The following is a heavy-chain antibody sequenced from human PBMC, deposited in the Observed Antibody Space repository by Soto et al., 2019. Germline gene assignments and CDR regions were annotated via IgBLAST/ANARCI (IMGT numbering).Heavy chain of an antibody. Sequence: SETLSLTCTVSGDSIRSSSYWGWIRQPPGKGLEWIGSIYSTGNTYYNPSLNSQVTISVDTSKNQFSLKLSSVTAADTAVYYCARHPYSSSWYWFDPWGQGTLVTVSS. CDR1: GDSIRSSSY. V-gene: IGHV4-39*01. CDR3: ARHPYSSSWYWFDP. CDR2: IYSTGNT. J-gene: IGHJ5*02. D-gene: IGHD6-13*01.